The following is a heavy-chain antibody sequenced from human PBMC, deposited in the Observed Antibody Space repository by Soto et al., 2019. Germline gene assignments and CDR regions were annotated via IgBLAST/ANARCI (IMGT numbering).Heavy chain of an antibody. V-gene: IGHV3-23*01. CDR2: VSGSGETT. D-gene: IGHD5-12*01. J-gene: IGHJ4*02. Sequence: LRLSCAASGFTFTNYAMTWVRQAPGRGLEWVSSVSGSGETTYYADSVEGRFTISRDNSKNTLYLQMNSLRAEDTALYYCAKVKTWTYLDFWGQGTLVTVSS. CDR1: GFTFTNYA. CDR3: AKVKTWTYLDF.